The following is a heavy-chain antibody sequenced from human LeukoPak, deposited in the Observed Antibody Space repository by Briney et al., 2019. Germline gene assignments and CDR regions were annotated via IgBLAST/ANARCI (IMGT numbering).Heavy chain of an antibody. J-gene: IGHJ4*02. CDR1: EFTFSGYA. Sequence: GGSLRLSCAGSEFTFSGYAMSWVRQAPGKGLEWVSAIVGSGLTTYYADSVKGRFTISRDNSKNTLYLQMSSLRAEDTAVYYCAKDSTIFGAKTHFDYWGQGTLVTVSS. V-gene: IGHV3-23*01. CDR2: IVGSGLTT. CDR3: AKDSTIFGAKTHFDY. D-gene: IGHD3-3*01.